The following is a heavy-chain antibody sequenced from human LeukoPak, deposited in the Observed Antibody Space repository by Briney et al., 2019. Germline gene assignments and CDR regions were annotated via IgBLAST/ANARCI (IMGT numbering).Heavy chain of an antibody. CDR1: AEPLGSEGHN. CDR3: DRGGNRLYCFYIDY. V-gene: IGHV4-31*03. CDR2: IHHSGRS. Sequence: SQTLSLTCTVSAEPLGSEGHNWPWIRQFPGKGLESIGFIHHSGRSRHNPSLKDRVAISVDASRKQFALKLSSVTAADTAMNYWDRGGNRLYCFYIDYWGQGIQVIVSS. J-gene: IGHJ4*02. D-gene: IGHD2-8*02.